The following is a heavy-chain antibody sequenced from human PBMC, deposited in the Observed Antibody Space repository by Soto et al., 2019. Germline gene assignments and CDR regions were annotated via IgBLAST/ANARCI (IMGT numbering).Heavy chain of an antibody. V-gene: IGHV3-30*18. D-gene: IGHD3-10*01. Sequence: HPRGSLILSCAASGFNCSSYGMPWVRQAPGKGLEWVAVISYDGSNKYYAASVKGRFTISRDNSKNTLYLQMNSLRAEDTAVYYCAKPLLWFLGMDVWGQGTTVTVSS. CDR3: AKPLLWFLGMDV. J-gene: IGHJ6*02. CDR2: ISYDGSNK. CDR1: GFNCSSYG.